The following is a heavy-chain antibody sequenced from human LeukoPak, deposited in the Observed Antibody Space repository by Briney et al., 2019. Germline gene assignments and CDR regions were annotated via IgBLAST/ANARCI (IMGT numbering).Heavy chain of an antibody. V-gene: IGHV3-33*01. CDR1: GFTFSSYG. Sequence: GRSLRLSCAASGFTFSSYGMHWVRQAPGKGLEWVAVIWYDGSNKYYADSVKGRFTISRDNSKNTLYLQMNSLRAEDTAVYHCARDPAIAVAEYYFDYWGQGTLVTVSS. CDR2: IWYDGSNK. J-gene: IGHJ4*02. CDR3: ARDPAIAVAEYYFDY. D-gene: IGHD6-19*01.